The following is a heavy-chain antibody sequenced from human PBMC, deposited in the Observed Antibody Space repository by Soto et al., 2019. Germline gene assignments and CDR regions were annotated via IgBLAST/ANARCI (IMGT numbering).Heavy chain of an antibody. D-gene: IGHD3-10*01. V-gene: IGHV4-34*01. CDR3: ARLRYGSGSYYIDY. CDR2: INHSGST. CDR1: GGSGGSFSGYY. Sequence: SETLSLTCAVYGGSGGSFSGYYWSWIRQPPGKGLEWIGEINHSGSTYYNPSLKSRVTISVDTSKNQFSLKLSSVTAADTAVYYCARLRYGSGSYYIDYWGQGTLVTVSS. J-gene: IGHJ4*02.